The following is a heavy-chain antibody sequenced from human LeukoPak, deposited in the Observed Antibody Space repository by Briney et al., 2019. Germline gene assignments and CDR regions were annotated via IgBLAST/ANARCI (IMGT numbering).Heavy chain of an antibody. V-gene: IGHV4-34*01. J-gene: IGHJ4*02. CDR3: ARGSAARDFDY. D-gene: IGHD6-6*01. Sequence: SETLSLTCAVYGGSFSGYYWSWIRQPPGKGLEWIGEINHSESTNYNPSLKSRVTISVDTSKNQFSLKLSSVTAADTAVYYCARGSAARDFDYWGQGTLVTVSS. CDR2: INHSEST. CDR1: GGSFSGYY.